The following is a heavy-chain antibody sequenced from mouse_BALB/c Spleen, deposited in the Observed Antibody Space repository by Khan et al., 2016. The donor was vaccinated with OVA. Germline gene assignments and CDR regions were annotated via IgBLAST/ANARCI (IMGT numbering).Heavy chain of an antibody. CDR3: ARIYGGDFDY. D-gene: IGHD1-1*01. J-gene: IGHJ2*01. CDR1: GYSITSDYA. V-gene: IGHV3-2*02. CDR2: ISYSGNT. Sequence: EVQLQESGPGLVKPSQSLSLTCTVTGYSITSDYAWNWIRQFPGNKLEWMGHISYSGNTKYNPSLKSRISITRDTSKNQFFLQLNSVTTEDTATYYCARIYGGDFDYGGQGTTITV.